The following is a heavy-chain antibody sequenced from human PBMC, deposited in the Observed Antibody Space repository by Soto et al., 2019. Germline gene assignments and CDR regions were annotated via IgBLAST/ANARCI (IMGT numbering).Heavy chain of an antibody. CDR1: GGTFSSYA. J-gene: IGHJ4*02. V-gene: IGHV1-69*01. D-gene: IGHD5-12*01. Sequence: QVQLVQSGAEVKKPGSSVKVSCKASGGTFSSYAISWVRQAPGQGLEWMGGIIPIFGTANYAQKFQGRVTSTADESTSTAYMELSSLRSEDTAMYYCARDGYRGSGYDYWGQGTLVTVSS. CDR2: IIPIFGTA. CDR3: ARDGYRGSGYDY.